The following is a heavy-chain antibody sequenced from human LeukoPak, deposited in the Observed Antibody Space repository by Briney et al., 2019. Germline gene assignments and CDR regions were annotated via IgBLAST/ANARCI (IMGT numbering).Heavy chain of an antibody. V-gene: IGHV3-21*01. D-gene: IGHD5-12*01. CDR2: ISSNSIYI. Sequence: GSLRLSCAASGFIFSSYSMDWVRQAPGKGLEWVSSISSNSIYIYYADSVKGRFTISRDNAKKSLSLQMNSLRAEDTAVYYCARDLGGYGDFRGQGTLVTVSS. CDR1: GFIFSSYS. J-gene: IGHJ4*02. CDR3: ARDLGGYGDF.